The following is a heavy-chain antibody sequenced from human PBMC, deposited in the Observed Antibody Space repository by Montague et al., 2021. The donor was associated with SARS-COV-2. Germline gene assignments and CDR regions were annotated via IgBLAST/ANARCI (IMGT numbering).Heavy chain of an antibody. V-gene: IGHV4-31*03. D-gene: IGHD3-22*01. Sequence: TLSLTCTVSGGSISSGGYYWSWIRQHPGKGLEWIGYIYYSGSTYYNPSLKSRVTISVDTSKNQFSLKLSSVAAADTAVYYCARDPRYDSSGYYLGSAFDIWGQGRRGTVSS. CDR3: ARDPRYDSSGYYLGSAFDI. CDR1: GGSISSGGYY. J-gene: IGHJ3*02. CDR2: IYYSGST.